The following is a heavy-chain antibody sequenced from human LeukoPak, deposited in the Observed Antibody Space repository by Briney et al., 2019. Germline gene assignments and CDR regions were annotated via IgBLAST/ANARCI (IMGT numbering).Heavy chain of an antibody. D-gene: IGHD3-10*01. CDR2: MNPNSGNI. V-gene: IGHV1-8*01. CDR1: GYTFTSYD. Sequence: ASVKVSCKASGYTFTSYDINWVRQATGQGLEWMGWMNPNSGNIGYAQKFQGRVTMTRNTSISTAYMELSSLRSEGTAVYYCARVDVLLWFGELEDWFDLWGQGTLVTVSS. J-gene: IGHJ5*02. CDR3: ARVDVLLWFGELEDWFDL.